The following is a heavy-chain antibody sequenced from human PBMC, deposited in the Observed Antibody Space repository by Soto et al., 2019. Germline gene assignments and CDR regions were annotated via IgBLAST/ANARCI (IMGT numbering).Heavy chain of an antibody. CDR2: MNPNSGNT. CDR3: ARGEYTDYYYYMDV. CDR1: GYTFTSYD. V-gene: IGHV1-8*01. Sequence: ASVKVSCKASGYTFTSYDINWVRQDTGQGLEWMGWMNPNSGNTGYAQKFQGRVTMTRNTSISTAYMELSSLRSEDTAVYYCARGEYTDYYYYMDVWGKGTTVTVSS. J-gene: IGHJ6*03. D-gene: IGHD6-6*01.